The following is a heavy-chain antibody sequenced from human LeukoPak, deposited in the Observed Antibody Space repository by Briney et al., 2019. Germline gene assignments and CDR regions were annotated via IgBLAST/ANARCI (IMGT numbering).Heavy chain of an antibody. CDR2: INHSGTT. CDR1: GGSFSGYY. CDR3: ARERDSSGWYEKIVFDY. Sequence: SETLSLTCAVYGGSFSGYYWSWIRQPPGKGLEWIGEINHSGTTNYNPSLKSRVIISVDTSKNQFSLKLRSVTAADTAVYYCARERDSSGWYEKIVFDYWGQGTLVTVSS. V-gene: IGHV4-34*01. J-gene: IGHJ4*02. D-gene: IGHD6-19*01.